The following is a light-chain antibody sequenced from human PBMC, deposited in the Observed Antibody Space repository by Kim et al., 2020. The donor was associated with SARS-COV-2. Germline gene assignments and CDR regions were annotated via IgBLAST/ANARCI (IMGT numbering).Light chain of an antibody. V-gene: IGLV3-21*04. J-gene: IGLJ2*01. CDR1: SIGSKS. CDR2: YES. Sequence: PGKTDSVSCGGNSIGSKSVPWYQEKSGQAPVLVIYYESDRPSGIPERFSGSNSGNTATLTISRVEAGDEADYYCQVWDSTTDHRVVFGGGTQLTVL. CDR3: QVWDSTTDHRVV.